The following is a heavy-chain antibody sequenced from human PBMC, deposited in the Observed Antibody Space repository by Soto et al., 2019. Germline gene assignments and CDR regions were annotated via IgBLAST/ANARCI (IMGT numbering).Heavy chain of an antibody. V-gene: IGHV4-31*11. Sequence: QVQLQESGPGLVKPSQTLSLTCAVSGGSISSGGYYWSWIRQHPGKGLEWITYIFYGGSTFYNPSLKSRVTISVDTSKNHFSLNLSSVTAADTAVYYCSRAGGDSDAFHIWGQGPMVTVSS. CDR1: GGSISSGGYY. CDR3: SRAGGDSDAFHI. CDR2: IFYGGST. J-gene: IGHJ3*02. D-gene: IGHD2-21*02.